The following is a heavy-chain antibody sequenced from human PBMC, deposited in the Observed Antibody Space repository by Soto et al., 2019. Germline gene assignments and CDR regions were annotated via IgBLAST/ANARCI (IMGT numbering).Heavy chain of an antibody. J-gene: IGHJ4*02. CDR2: ISSTTNYI. V-gene: IGHV3-21*06. CDR3: ARESEDLTSNFDY. Sequence: GGSLRLSCAASGFTFTRYSMNWVRQAPGKGLEWVSSISSTTNYIYYGDSMKGRFTISRDNAKNSLYLEMNSLRAEDTDVYYCARESEDLTSNFDYWGQGTLVTVSS. CDR1: GFTFTRYS.